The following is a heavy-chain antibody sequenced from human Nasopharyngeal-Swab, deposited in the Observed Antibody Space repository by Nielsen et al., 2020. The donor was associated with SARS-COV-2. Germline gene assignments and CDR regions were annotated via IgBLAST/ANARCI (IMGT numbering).Heavy chain of an antibody. Sequence: GESLKISCAASGFTFSNAWMSWVRQAPGKGLEWVGRIKSKTDGGTTDYAAPVKGRFTISRDDSKNTLYLQMNSLKTEDTAVYYCTTDDLVIIFGGDYWGQGTLATVSS. D-gene: IGHD3-3*01. CDR1: GFTFSNAW. J-gene: IGHJ4*02. CDR3: TTDDLVIIFGGDY. CDR2: IKSKTDGGTT. V-gene: IGHV3-15*01.